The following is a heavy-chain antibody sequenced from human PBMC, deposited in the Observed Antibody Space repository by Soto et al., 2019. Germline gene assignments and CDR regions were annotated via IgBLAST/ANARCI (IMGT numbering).Heavy chain of an antibody. Sequence: SETLSLTCAVYGGSFSGYYWTWIRQPPGTGLEWIGEINHSGSTNYNPSLKSRVTISVDTSKNQFSLKLTSVTAADTAVYYCARDKSTSLFDYWGQGTLVTIS. V-gene: IGHV4-34*01. CDR1: GGSFSGYY. CDR3: ARDKSTSLFDY. J-gene: IGHJ4*02. D-gene: IGHD2-2*01. CDR2: INHSGST.